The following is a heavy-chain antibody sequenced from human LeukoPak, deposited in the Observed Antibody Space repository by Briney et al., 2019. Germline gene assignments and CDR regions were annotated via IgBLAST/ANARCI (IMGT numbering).Heavy chain of an antibody. CDR2: IYDSGST. CDR1: GGSISSYY. V-gene: IGHV4-59*01. Sequence: PSETLSLTCTVSGGSISSYYWSWIRQPPGKGLEWIGYIYDSGSTKYNPSLKSRVTISVDTSKNQFSLNLRSVTAADTAMYYCARGYSSTQVDYWGQGTLVTVSS. D-gene: IGHD6-13*01. J-gene: IGHJ4*02. CDR3: ARGYSSTQVDY.